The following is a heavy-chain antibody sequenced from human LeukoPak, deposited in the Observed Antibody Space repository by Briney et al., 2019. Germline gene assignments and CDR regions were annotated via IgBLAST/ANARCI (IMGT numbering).Heavy chain of an antibody. Sequence: GGSLRLSCAASGFTFSSYGMHWVRQAPGKGLEWVAVISYDGSNKYYADSVKGRFTISRDNSKNTLYLQMNSLRAEDTAVYYCAKDQRWNDVGGWFDPWGQGTLVTVSS. V-gene: IGHV3-30*18. CDR1: GFTFSSYG. J-gene: IGHJ5*02. CDR3: AKDQRWNDVGGWFDP. CDR2: ISYDGSNK. D-gene: IGHD1-1*01.